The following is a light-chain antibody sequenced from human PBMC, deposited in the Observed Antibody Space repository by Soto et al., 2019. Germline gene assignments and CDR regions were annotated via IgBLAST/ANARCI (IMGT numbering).Light chain of an antibody. CDR1: GNDIGGYNY. J-gene: IGLJ2*01. Sequence: QSALTQPPSASGSPGQSVTISCTGTGNDIGGYNYVSWYRQHPGKAPNLMIYEVSQRPSGVPDRFSGSKSGNTASLTVSGLQADDEADYYCASYAFSNDFNMIFGGGTKLTVL. CDR2: EVS. CDR3: ASYAFSNDFNMI. V-gene: IGLV2-8*01.